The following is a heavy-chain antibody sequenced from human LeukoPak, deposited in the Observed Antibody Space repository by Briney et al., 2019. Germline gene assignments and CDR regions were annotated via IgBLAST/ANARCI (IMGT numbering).Heavy chain of an antibody. CDR2: IRFDGSNK. D-gene: IGHD2-2*01. CDR3: AKGERGYCSSTTCYAVD. J-gene: IGHJ4*02. CDR1: GFTFSSYG. V-gene: IGHV3-30*02. Sequence: GGSLGLSCAASGFTFSSYGMHWVRQAPGKGLEWVSFIRFDGSNKFYADSVKGRFTISRDNSKNTLYLQMNSLRVEDTAVYYCAKGERGYCSSTTCYAVDWGQGTLVTVSS.